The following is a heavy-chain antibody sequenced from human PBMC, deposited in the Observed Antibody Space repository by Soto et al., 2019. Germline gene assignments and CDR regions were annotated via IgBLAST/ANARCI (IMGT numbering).Heavy chain of an antibody. CDR2: ISYDGSNK. CDR1: GFTFSSYG. CDR3: AKGRLLWFGDGGMDV. D-gene: IGHD3-10*01. J-gene: IGHJ6*02. Sequence: PGGSLRLSCAASGFTFSSYGMHWVRQAPGKGLEWVAVISYDGSNKYYADSVKGRFTISRDNSKNTLYLQMNSLRAEDTAVYYCAKGRLLWFGDGGMDVWGQGTTVTVSS. V-gene: IGHV3-30*18.